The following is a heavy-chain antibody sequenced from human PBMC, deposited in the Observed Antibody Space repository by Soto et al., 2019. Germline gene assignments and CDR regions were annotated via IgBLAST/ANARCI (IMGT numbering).Heavy chain of an antibody. D-gene: IGHD2-15*01. CDR2: IYKSTTT. CDR3: ARGRYCLTGRCFPNWFDS. V-gene: IGHV4-30-4*01. Sequence: SETLSLTCSGSGDSISTVDYFWAWIRQPPGQALEYIGYIYKSTTTYYNPSFESRVAISLDTSKSQFSLTVTSVTAADTAVYFCARGRYCLTGRCFPNWFDSWGQGTLVTVSS. CDR1: GDSISTVDYF. J-gene: IGHJ5*01.